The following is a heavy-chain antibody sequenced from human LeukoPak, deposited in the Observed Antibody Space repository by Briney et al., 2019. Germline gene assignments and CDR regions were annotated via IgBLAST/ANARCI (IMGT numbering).Heavy chain of an antibody. CDR1: GFSFSNYS. V-gene: IGHV3-21*01. CDR3: ARGDIVVGGNWFDP. D-gene: IGHD2-2*01. Sequence: GGSLRLSCAASGFSFSNYSMNWVRQAPGKGLEWVSSIRGISNYIYYADSVKGRFTISRDNAKNSLYLQMNSLRAEDTAVYYCARGDIVVGGNWFDPWGQGTLVTVSS. CDR2: IRGISNYI. J-gene: IGHJ5*02.